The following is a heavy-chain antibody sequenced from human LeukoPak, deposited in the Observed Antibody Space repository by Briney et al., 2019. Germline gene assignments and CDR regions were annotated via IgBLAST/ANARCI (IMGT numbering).Heavy chain of an antibody. Sequence: GGSLRLSCAASGFTFSSNSMNWVRQAPGKGLEWVSSISSSSIYIYYADSVKGRFTISRDNAKNSLYLQMNSLRAEDTAVYYCARDSGTTVGYFDYWGQGTLVTVSS. CDR3: ARDSGTTVGYFDY. CDR2: ISSSSIYI. J-gene: IGHJ4*02. D-gene: IGHD4-23*01. V-gene: IGHV3-21*01. CDR1: GFTFSSNS.